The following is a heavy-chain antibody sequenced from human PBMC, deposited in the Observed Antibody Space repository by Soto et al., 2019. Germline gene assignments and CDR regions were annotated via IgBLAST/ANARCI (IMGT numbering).Heavy chain of an antibody. J-gene: IGHJ4*02. D-gene: IGHD6-13*01. V-gene: IGHV4-59*08. CDR3: ARQDSSWAFDY. CDR2: IYYSGST. CDR1: GGSISSYY. Sequence: SETLSLTCTVSGGSISSYYWSWIRQPPGKGLEWIGYIYYSGSTNYNPSLKSRVTISVDTSKNQFSLKLSSVTAADTAVYYCARQDSSWAFDYWGQGTLVTVSS.